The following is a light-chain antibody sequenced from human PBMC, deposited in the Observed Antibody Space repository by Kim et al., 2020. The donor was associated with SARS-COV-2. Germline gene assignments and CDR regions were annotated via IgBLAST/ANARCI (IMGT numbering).Light chain of an antibody. V-gene: IGKV1-5*03. CDR3: QQYNSYPWT. CDR1: QSISSW. CDR2: KAS. Sequence: DIQMTQSPSTLSASVGDRVTITCRASQSISSWLAWYQQKPGKAPKVLIYKASSLERGVPSRFSGSGSGTEFTLTISSLQPDDFATYYCQQYNSYPWTFGQGTKVDIK. J-gene: IGKJ1*01.